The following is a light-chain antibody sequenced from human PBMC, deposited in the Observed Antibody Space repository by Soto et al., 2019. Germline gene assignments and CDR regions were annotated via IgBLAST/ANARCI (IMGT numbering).Light chain of an antibody. CDR2: AAS. V-gene: IGKV3-15*01. CDR1: QSVSSN. CDR3: QQYNNWPPWT. J-gene: IGKJ1*01. Sequence: ETVMTQSPATLSVSPGERATLSCRASQSVSSNLAWYQQKPGQAPRLLIYAASTRATAIPARFSGSGSGTEFTLTISSLQSEDFAVYYCQQYNNWPPWTFGQGTKVDIK.